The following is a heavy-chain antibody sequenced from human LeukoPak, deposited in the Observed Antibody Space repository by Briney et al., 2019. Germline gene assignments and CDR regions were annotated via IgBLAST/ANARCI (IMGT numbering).Heavy chain of an antibody. CDR1: GFTFSRHD. J-gene: IGHJ6*02. V-gene: IGHV3-30*03. D-gene: IGHD5/OR15-5a*01. Sequence: GGSLRLSCVASGFTFSRHDMNWVRQAPGKGLEWVAVISYDGSNKYYADSVKGRFTISRDNSKNTLYLQMNSLRTEDTAVYYCASLNRGLRSGMDVWGQGTTVTVSS. CDR3: ASLNRGLRSGMDV. CDR2: ISYDGSNK.